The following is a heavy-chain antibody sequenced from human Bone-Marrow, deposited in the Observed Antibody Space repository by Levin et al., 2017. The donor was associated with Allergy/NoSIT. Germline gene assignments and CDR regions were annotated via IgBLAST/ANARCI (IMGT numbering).Heavy chain of an antibody. CDR2: INPNSGGT. V-gene: IGHV1-2*02. CDR3: ARVATTGGYCSGGSCYSRLALEEDL. J-gene: IGHJ2*01. D-gene: IGHD2-15*01. Sequence: GGSLRLSCKASGYTFTGYYMHWVRQAPGQGLEWMGWINPNSGGTNYAQKFQGRVTMTRDTSISTAYMELSRLRSDDTAVYYCARVATTGGYCSGGSCYSRLALEEDLWGRGTLVTVSS. CDR1: GYTFTGYY.